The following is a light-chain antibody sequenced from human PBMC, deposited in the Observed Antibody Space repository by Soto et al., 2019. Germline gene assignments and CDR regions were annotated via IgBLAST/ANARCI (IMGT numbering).Light chain of an antibody. V-gene: IGLV2-11*01. J-gene: IGLJ1*01. CDR1: SSDIGGHIS. CDR2: DVS. CDR3: CSSAGAFYV. Sequence: QSALTQPRSVSGSPGQSVTISCTGTSSDIGGHISVSWFQQHPGKAPKLMIFDVSKRPSGVPDRFSGSKSGNTASLTISGXXXXXXADYYCCSSAGAFYVFGTGTKLTVL.